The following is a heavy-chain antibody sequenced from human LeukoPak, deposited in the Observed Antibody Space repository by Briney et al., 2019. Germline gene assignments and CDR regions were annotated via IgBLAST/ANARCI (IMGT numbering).Heavy chain of an antibody. Sequence: GGSLRLSCAASGFTFSSYAMSWVRQAPGKGLEWVSAISGSGGSTYYADSVKGRFTISRDNSKNTLYLQMNSLRAEDTAVYYCAKALVMVYYYYGMDVWGQGTTVTVSS. CDR2: ISGSGGST. V-gene: IGHV3-23*01. CDR3: AKALVMVYYYYGMDV. D-gene: IGHD3-9*01. CDR1: GFTFSSYA. J-gene: IGHJ6*02.